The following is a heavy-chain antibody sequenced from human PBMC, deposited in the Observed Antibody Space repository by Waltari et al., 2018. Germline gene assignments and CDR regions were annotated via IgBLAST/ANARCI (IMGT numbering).Heavy chain of an antibody. CDR2: INPNGGAT. CDR3: AREYCGGDCRLFDY. V-gene: IGHV1-2*02. Sequence: LVQSGAEVMKPGASVKVSCKVSRDAITETYIHWVRQVPGQGLGWMGWINPNGGATNYAQRYRGRITVTWDTSMTTSYMGLSGLRSDDTAVYYCAREYCGGDCRLFDYWGQGTLVTVSS. J-gene: IGHJ4*02. CDR1: RDAITETY. D-gene: IGHD2-21*02.